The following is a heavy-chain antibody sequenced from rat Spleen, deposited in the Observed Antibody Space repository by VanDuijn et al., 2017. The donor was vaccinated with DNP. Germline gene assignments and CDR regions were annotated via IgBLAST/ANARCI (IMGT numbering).Heavy chain of an antibody. CDR1: GFTFSDYY. J-gene: IGHJ2*01. D-gene: IGHD1-11*01. V-gene: IGHV5-27*01. CDR3: TTEFERGY. Sequence: EVQLVESGGGLVQPGRSLKLSCAASGFTFSDYYMAWVRQAPKKGLEWVASISASGGSTSYRDSVKGRFTISRDNAKSTLYLQMDSLRSEDTATDYCTTEFERGYWGQGVMVTVSS. CDR2: ISASGGST.